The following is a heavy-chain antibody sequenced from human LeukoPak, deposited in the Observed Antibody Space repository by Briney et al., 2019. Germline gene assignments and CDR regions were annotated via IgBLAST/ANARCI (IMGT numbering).Heavy chain of an antibody. CDR1: GGSFTSYA. CDR2: IIPIFGTA. D-gene: IGHD1-26*01. J-gene: IGHJ4*02. Sequence: GSSVKVSCKASGGSFTSYAISWVRQAPGQGLEWMGRIIPIFGTANYAQKFQGRVTITTDESTSTAYMELISLRSEDTAVYYCARGPSGSYWVHYFDYWGQGTLVTVSP. CDR3: ARGPSGSYWVHYFDY. V-gene: IGHV1-69*05.